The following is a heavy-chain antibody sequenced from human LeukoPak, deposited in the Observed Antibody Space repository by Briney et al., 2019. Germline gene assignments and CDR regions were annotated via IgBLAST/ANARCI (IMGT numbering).Heavy chain of an antibody. J-gene: IGHJ4*02. CDR2: IYTSGST. D-gene: IGHD2-2*02. Sequence: KASETLSLTCTVSGGSISSYYWSWIRQPAGKGLEWIGRIYTSGSTNYNPSLKSRLTMSVDTSKNQFSLKLSPVTAADTAVYYCARLYDLREFDYWGQGTLVTVSS. V-gene: IGHV4-4*07. CDR1: GGSISSYY. CDR3: ARLYDLREFDY.